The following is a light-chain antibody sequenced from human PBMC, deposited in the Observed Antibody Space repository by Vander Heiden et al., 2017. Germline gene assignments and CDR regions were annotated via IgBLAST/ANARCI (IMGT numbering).Light chain of an antibody. CDR1: NLGERY. CDR3: QAWDSNTGVV. V-gene: IGLV3-1*01. Sequence: QLSSVSVTPGQTASITCSGHNLGERYVCWYQQRPGQSPILVIYQDTKRPSGIPERFSGSNSGNTATLTISGTQAMDEADYYCQAWDSNTGVVFGGGTKLTVL. J-gene: IGLJ3*02. CDR2: QDT.